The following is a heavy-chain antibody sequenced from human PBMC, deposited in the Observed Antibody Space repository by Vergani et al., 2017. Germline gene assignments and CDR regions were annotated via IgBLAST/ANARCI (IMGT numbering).Heavy chain of an antibody. J-gene: IGHJ4*02. CDR2: IIPIFGTA. Sequence: QVQLVQSGAEVKKPGSSVKVSCKASGGTFSSYAISWVRQAPGQGLEWMGGIIPIFGTANYAQKFQGTVTITADESTSPAYMELSSLRSEETAVYYCARVVQGYDRGGDFDYWGQGTLVTVSS. D-gene: IGHD1-14*01. CDR1: GGTFSSYA. CDR3: ARVVQGYDRGGDFDY. V-gene: IGHV1-69*01.